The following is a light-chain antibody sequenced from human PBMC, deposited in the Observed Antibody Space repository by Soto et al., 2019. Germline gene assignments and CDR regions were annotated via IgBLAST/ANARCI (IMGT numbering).Light chain of an antibody. CDR3: QEHGNWPRRT. CDR1: ESLYTY. J-gene: IGKJ3*01. V-gene: IGKV3-11*01. CDR2: DTS. Sequence: EIVLTQSPATLSLSPGERATLSCRASESLYTYLAWFQQKPGQAPRLLIYDTSRGATGVPARFSGSGAGTDYTLTISSLEPEDFAVYYCQEHGNWPRRTFGPGTKVDIK.